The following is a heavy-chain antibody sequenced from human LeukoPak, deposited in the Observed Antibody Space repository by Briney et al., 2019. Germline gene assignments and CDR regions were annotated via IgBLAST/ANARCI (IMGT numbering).Heavy chain of an antibody. Sequence: SETLSLTCAVYGGSFSGYYWSWIRQPPGKGLEWIGSIYYSGSTYYNPSLKSRVTISVDTSKDQFSLKLSSVTAADTAVYYCARDGSSGYFRVGDAFDIWGQGTMVTVSS. CDR3: ARDGSSGYFRVGDAFDI. J-gene: IGHJ3*02. V-gene: IGHV4-34*01. D-gene: IGHD3-22*01. CDR2: IYYSGST. CDR1: GGSFSGYY.